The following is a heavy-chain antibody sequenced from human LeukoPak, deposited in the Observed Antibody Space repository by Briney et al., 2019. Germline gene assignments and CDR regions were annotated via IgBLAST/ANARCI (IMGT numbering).Heavy chain of an antibody. D-gene: IGHD5-18*01. V-gene: IGHV4-61*05. J-gene: IGHJ5*02. CDR2: IYYSGST. CDR1: GGSISSSSYY. Sequence: NPSETLSLTCTVSGGSISSSSYYWGWIRQPPGKGLEWIGYIYYSGSTNYNPSLKSRVTISVDTSKNQFSLKLSSVTAADTAVYYCARGSGYSYVNWFDPWGQGTLVTVSS. CDR3: ARGSGYSYVNWFDP.